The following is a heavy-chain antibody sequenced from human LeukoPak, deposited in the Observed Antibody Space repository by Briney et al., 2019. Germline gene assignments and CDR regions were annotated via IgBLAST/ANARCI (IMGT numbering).Heavy chain of an antibody. J-gene: IGHJ4*02. D-gene: IGHD4-17*01. Sequence: GGSLRLSCEGFGLTFSRDWMSWVRQAPGKGLEWVANIKQDGGETYYGDSVKGRFTISRDNAKNSLYLQMRSLRAEDTAVYYCARRGDYGDLRGQGTLVTVSS. CDR1: GLTFSRDW. CDR2: IKQDGGET. CDR3: ARRGDYGDL. V-gene: IGHV3-7*01.